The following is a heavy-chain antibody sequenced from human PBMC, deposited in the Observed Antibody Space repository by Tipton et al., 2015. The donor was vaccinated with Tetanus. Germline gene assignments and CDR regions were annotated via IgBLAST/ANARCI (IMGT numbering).Heavy chain of an antibody. V-gene: IGHV3-33*01. D-gene: IGHD2-15*01. CDR2: SWYDGTDK. Sequence: SLRLSCAASGFIFSSYGIHWVRQAPGKGLEWVAVSWYDGTDKYYADSVKGRFTISRDNSKNTLYLQMNSLRAGDTGVYYCAREADCRGGNCFSGGFDNWGQGTQVTVPS. CDR3: AREADCRGGNCFSGGFDN. J-gene: IGHJ4*02. CDR1: GFIFSSYG.